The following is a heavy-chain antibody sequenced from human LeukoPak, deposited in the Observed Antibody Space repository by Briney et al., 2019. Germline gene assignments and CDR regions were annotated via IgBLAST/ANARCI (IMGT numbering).Heavy chain of an antibody. CDR2: IIPIFGTA. V-gene: IGHV1-69*13. D-gene: IGHD2-2*01. Sequence: SVKVSCKASGGTFSSYAISWVRQAPGQGLEWMGGIIPIFGTANYAQKFQGRVAITADESTSTAYMELSSLRSEDTAVYYCARGQPSRLYHYCYMDVWGKGTTVTVSS. CDR1: GGTFSSYA. J-gene: IGHJ6*03. CDR3: ARGQPSRLYHYCYMDV.